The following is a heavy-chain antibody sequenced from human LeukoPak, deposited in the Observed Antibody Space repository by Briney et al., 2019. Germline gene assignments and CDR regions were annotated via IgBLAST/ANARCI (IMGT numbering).Heavy chain of an antibody. V-gene: IGHV5-51*01. J-gene: IGHJ4*02. CDR3: ARHESSYDILTGYYVH. D-gene: IGHD3-9*01. CDR1: GYSFTSYW. Sequence: GESLKISCKGSGYSFTSYWIAWVRQMTGKGLEWMGIISPGDSDPSYSPSFNGQVTISADKSISTAYLQWGSLKASDTAMYYCARHESSYDILTGYYVHWGQGTLVTVSS. CDR2: ISPGDSDP.